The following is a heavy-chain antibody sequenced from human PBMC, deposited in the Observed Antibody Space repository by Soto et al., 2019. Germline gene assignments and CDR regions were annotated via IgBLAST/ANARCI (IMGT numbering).Heavy chain of an antibody. CDR2: IIPICGTA. J-gene: IGHJ6*04. CDR1: GGTFSSYA. Sequence: GASVKVSCKASGGTFSSYAISWVRQAPGKGREGMGGIIPICGTANYAQKFQGRGTITADESTSTAYMELSSLSSEDTAVYYSEPEGWVYSSGWSTMNSGMAAWAKGPKV. D-gene: IGHD6-19*01. CDR3: EPEGWVYSSGWSTMNSGMAA. V-gene: IGHV1-69*13.